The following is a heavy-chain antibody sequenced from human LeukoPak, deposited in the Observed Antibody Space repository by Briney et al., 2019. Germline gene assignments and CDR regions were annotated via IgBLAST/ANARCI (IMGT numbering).Heavy chain of an antibody. CDR3: ARVGQGSFDL. J-gene: IGHJ2*01. Sequence: SSETLSLTCTVSGGSISTYYWSWIRQPPGKGLEWLGYIDYSGGTNYNPSLKSRVTISVDTSKNQFSLRLSSVTAADTATYYCARVGQGSFDLWGRGTLVTVST. V-gene: IGHV4-59*01. CDR1: GGSISTYY. CDR2: IDYSGGT.